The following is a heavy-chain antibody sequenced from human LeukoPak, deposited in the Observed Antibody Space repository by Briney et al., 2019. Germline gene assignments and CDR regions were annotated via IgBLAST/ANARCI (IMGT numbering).Heavy chain of an antibody. D-gene: IGHD3-3*01. V-gene: IGHV1-8*01. CDR2: VNPNSGHS. CDR1: GYSITRYD. CDR3: ARGNDFRGGAMDV. Sequence: ASVKVSCKASGYSITRYDMYWVRQAIGQGPEWMGWVNPNSGHSGSAQRFQGRVTMSWETSLSTAYMELSSLRSEDTAVYYCARGNDFRGGAMDVWGQGTTVIVSS. J-gene: IGHJ6*02.